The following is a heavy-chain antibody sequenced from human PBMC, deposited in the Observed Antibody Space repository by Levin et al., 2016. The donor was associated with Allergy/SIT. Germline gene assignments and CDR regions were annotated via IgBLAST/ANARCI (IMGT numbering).Heavy chain of an antibody. J-gene: IGHJ4*02. D-gene: IGHD4-23*01. V-gene: IGHV3-30*18. CDR1: GFTFSSYG. Sequence: GESLKISCAASGFTFSSYGMHWVRQAPGKGLEWVAVISYDGSNKYYADSVKGRFTISRDNSKNTLYLQMNSLRAEDTAVYYCAKGRRWYPFDYWGQGTLVTVSS. CDR2: ISYDGSNK. CDR3: AKGRRWYPFDY.